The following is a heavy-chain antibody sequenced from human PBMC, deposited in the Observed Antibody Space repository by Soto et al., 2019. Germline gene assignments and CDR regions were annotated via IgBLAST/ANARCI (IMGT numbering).Heavy chain of an antibody. V-gene: IGHV1-18*01. D-gene: IGHD4-17*01. CDR3: ARCSSDDSDYWLSLKS. J-gene: IGHJ1*01. CDR2: ISAYSGHT. CDR1: GYTFTGYA. Sequence: QVQLVQSGAEVKRPGASVKVSCKASGYTFTGYAFSWVRQAPGQGLEWMGWISAYSGHTVYSQKFQDRVTMTTDPSTTTTYLEVRSLGSDDTAVYYCARCSSDDSDYWLSLKSWGQGTLVTVS.